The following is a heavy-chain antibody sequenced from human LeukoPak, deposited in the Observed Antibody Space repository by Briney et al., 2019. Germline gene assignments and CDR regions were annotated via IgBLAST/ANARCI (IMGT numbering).Heavy chain of an antibody. CDR1: GGSFSGYY. V-gene: IGHV4-34*01. J-gene: IGHJ6*03. Sequence: SAETLSLTCAVYGGSFSGYYWSWIRQPPGKGLEWIGEINHSGSTNYNPALKSRGTISVDTSKNQFSLKLSSVTAADTAVYYCARAAGYSSSWPYIVYMDVWGKGTTVTVSS. CDR3: ARAAGYSSSWPYIVYMDV. D-gene: IGHD6-13*01. CDR2: INHSGST.